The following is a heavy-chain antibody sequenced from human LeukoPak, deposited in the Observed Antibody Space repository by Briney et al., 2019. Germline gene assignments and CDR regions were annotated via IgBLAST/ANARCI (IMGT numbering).Heavy chain of an antibody. D-gene: IGHD3-10*01. CDR2: ISGSGGST. CDR3: AKPHLWFGELTGFDP. V-gene: IGHV3-23*01. CDR1: GFIFSGYA. J-gene: IGHJ5*02. Sequence: GGSLRLSCAASGFIFSGYAMSWVRQAPGKGLEWVSAISGSGGSTYYADSVKGRFTISRDNSKNTLYLQMNSLRAEDTAVYYCAKPHLWFGELTGFDPWGQGTLVTVSS.